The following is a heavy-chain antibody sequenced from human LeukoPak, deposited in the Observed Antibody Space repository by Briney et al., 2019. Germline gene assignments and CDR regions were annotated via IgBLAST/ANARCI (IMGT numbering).Heavy chain of an antibody. D-gene: IGHD2-2*01. V-gene: IGHV3-30*18. CDR1: GFTFSSYG. CDR2: ISYDGSNK. J-gene: IGHJ4*02. Sequence: GGSLRLSCAASGFTFSSYGMHWVRQAPGKGLEWVAVISYDGSNKYYADSVKGRFTISRDNSKNTLYLQMNSLRAEDTAVYYCAKSHRARGCSSTGCYFDYWGQGTLVTVSS. CDR3: AKSHRARGCSSTGCYFDY.